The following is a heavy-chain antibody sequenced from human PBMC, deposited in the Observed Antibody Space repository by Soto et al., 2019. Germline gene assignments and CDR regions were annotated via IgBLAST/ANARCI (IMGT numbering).Heavy chain of an antibody. CDR2: INSAGSST. CDR1: GFTVSSYL. Sequence: EVQLVASGGGLVQPGGSLRLSCAASGFTVSSYLMHWVRQAPGKGLVWVSRINSAGSSTSFADSVKGRYTIPSDNAKNTMDLQMNSLSAEDTAVYYCARVNYGDYGGVYDCWGQGALVTVSS. CDR3: ARVNYGDYGGVYDC. D-gene: IGHD4-17*01. J-gene: IGHJ4*02. V-gene: IGHV3-74*01.